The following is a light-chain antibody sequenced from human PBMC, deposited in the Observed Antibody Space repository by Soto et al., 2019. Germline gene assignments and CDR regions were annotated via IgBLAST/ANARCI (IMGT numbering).Light chain of an antibody. J-gene: IGKJ1*01. Sequence: EIVMTQSPSTLSVSPGERTTLSCRASQSVGNNLAWYQQKPGQAPRLLIYSAYTRATGIPARFSGSGSGTDFTLTISSLQSEDFAVYYCQHYNYWPPKTFGQGTKVEMK. CDR3: QHYNYWPPKT. V-gene: IGKV3-15*01. CDR1: QSVGNN. CDR2: SAY.